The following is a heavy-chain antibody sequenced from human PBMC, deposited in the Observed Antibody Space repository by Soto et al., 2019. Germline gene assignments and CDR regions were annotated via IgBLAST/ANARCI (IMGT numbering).Heavy chain of an antibody. CDR2: IYYSGST. CDR1: GGSISSGDYH. V-gene: IGHV4-30-4*01. D-gene: IGHD4-17*01. J-gene: IGHJ6*02. Sequence: QVQLQESGPGLVKPSQTLSLTCTVSGGSISSGDYHWSWIRQPPGKGLEWIGNIYYSGSTYYNPSRKSRVTISVDTSKNQFSLKVSSVTAADTAVYYCASRTVTYYYYYGMDVWGQGTTVTVSS. CDR3: ASRTVTYYYYYGMDV.